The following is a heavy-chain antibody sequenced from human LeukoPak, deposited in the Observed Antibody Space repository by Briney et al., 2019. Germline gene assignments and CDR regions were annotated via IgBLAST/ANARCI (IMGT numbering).Heavy chain of an antibody. CDR1: GYTFTSYG. CDR3: ARDRRYYDFWSGYYTGGVSNYYYYGMDV. J-gene: IGHJ6*02. Sequence: GASVKVSCKASGYTFTSYGISWVRQAPGQGLEWMGWTSAYNGNTNYAQKLQGRVTMTTDTSTSTAYMELRSLRSDDTAVYYCARDRRYYDFWSGYYTGGVSNYYYYGMDVWGQGTTVTVSS. V-gene: IGHV1-18*01. D-gene: IGHD3-3*01. CDR2: TSAYNGNT.